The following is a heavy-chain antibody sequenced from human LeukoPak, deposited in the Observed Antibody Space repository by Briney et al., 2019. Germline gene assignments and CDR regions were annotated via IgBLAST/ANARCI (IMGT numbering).Heavy chain of an antibody. J-gene: IGHJ4*02. V-gene: IGHV3-21*01. CDR3: ARDLEGVGFDY. D-gene: IGHD3-16*01. Sequence: GGSPRLSCAASGFTFSSYSMNWVRQAPGKGLEWVSSISSSSSYIYYADSVKGRFTISRDNAKNSLYLQMNSLRAEDTAVYYCARDLEGVGFDYWGQGTLVTVSS. CDR2: ISSSSSYI. CDR1: GFTFSSYS.